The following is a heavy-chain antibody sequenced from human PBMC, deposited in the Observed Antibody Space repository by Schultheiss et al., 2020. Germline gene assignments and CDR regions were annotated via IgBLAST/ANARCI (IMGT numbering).Heavy chain of an antibody. CDR1: GFTFSSYG. D-gene: IGHD3-9*01. J-gene: IGHJ4*02. Sequence: GGSLRLSCAASGFTFSSYGMHWVRQAPGKGLEWVAVISYDGSNKYYADSVKGQFTISRDNSKNTLYLQMNSLRAEDTAVYYCARGDRYFDWLGNRGFDYWGQGTLVTVSS. CDR3: ARGDRYFDWLGNRGFDY. V-gene: IGHV3-30*03. CDR2: ISYDGSNK.